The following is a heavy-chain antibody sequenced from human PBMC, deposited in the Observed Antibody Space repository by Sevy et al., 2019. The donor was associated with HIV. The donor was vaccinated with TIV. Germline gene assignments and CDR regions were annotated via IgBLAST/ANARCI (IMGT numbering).Heavy chain of an antibody. V-gene: IGHV3-30*04. D-gene: IGHD2-2*03. CDR2: ISYDGSNK. CDR3: ARDRRSGYCISTSCSLFDY. CDR1: GFTFSSYA. Sequence: GGSLRLSCAASGFTFSSYAMHWVRQAPGKGLEWVAVISYDGSNKYYADSVKGRFTISRDNSKKTLYLQMNSLRADDTAVYYCARDRRSGYCISTSCSLFDYWGQGTLVTVSS. J-gene: IGHJ4*02.